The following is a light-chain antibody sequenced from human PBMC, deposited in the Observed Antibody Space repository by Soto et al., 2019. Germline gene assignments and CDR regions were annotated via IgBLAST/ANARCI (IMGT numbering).Light chain of an antibody. Sequence: AIQLTQSPSSLSASVGDRVTITCRASQGISSALAWYQQKPGKAPKLLIYDASSLESGVPSRFSGSGSGTDFPLTISSLQPEDFATYYCQQFNSYRITFGQGTRLEIK. CDR2: DAS. J-gene: IGKJ5*01. CDR3: QQFNSYRIT. V-gene: IGKV1-13*02. CDR1: QGISSA.